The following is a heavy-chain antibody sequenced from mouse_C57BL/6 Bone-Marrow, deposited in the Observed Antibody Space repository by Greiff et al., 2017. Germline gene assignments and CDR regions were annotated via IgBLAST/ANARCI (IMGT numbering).Heavy chain of an antibody. CDR3: TITTVVSFDY. J-gene: IGHJ2*01. D-gene: IGHD1-1*01. CDR2: FHPNSGST. CDR1: GYTFTSYW. V-gene: IGHV1-64*01. Sequence: QVQLQQPGAELVKPGASVKLSCKASGYTFTSYWMHWVKQRPGQGLEWIGMFHPNSGSTKYNEKFKSKATLTVDKSSSTASMHLSSLTSADSAVYYCTITTVVSFDYWGQGTTLTVSS.